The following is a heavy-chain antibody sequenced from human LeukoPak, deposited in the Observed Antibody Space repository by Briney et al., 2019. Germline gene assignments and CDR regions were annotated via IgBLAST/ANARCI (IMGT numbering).Heavy chain of an antibody. Sequence: GASVKVSCKASGYSFTGYYMHWVRQAPGQGLEWMGGIIPIFGIANYAQKFQGRVTITADESTSTAYMELSSLRSEDTAVYYCARDDFGGAVREMYYYMDVWGKGITVTVCS. D-gene: IGHD3-16*01. CDR3: ARDDFGGAVREMYYYMDV. J-gene: IGHJ6*03. CDR1: GYSFTGYY. V-gene: IGHV1-69*13. CDR2: IIPIFGIA.